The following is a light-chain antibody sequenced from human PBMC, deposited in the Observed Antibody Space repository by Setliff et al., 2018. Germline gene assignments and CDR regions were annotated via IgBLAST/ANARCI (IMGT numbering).Light chain of an antibody. Sequence: QPVLTQPASLSASPGASASLTCTLRGGLNVDTYRIYWYQQKSGSPPRYLLRYKSDSDRQQGSGVPSRFSGSKDDSANAGILFISGLQSEDEADYYCMVWHNKGYVFGTGTKGTVL. V-gene: IGLV5-45*01. CDR1: GGLNVDTYR. CDR2: YKSDSDR. CDR3: MVWHNKGYV. J-gene: IGLJ1*01.